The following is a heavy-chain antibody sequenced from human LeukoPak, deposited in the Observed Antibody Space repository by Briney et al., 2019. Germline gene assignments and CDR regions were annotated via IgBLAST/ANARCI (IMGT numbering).Heavy chain of an antibody. J-gene: IGHJ4*02. V-gene: IGHV3-23*01. D-gene: IGHD4-17*01. CDR2: ISASGGST. Sequence: GGSVRLSCAGSGFTFSNHAMSWVRQAQGKGLEWVSSISASGGSTYYADAVKGRFTISRDNSKNTLYLQMNSLRAEDTAVYYCAKGPTTVTTAFDYWGQGTLVSVSS. CDR1: GFTFSNHA. CDR3: AKGPTTVTTAFDY.